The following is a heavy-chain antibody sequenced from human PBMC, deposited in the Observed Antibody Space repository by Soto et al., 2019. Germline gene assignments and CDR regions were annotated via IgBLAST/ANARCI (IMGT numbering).Heavy chain of an antibody. CDR2: ISAYNGNT. CDR1: GYTFASYA. V-gene: IGHV1-18*01. J-gene: IGHJ4*02. Sequence: QVQLVQSVAEVKKPGASVKVACKASGYTFASYAIRRMRQAPGQGLEWMGWISAYNGNTNSAQNLQGRVTMTTDTSTSTAYMELRSLSSYDTAVYYCARAHPPPDYWGQGTLVTVSS. CDR3: ARAHPPPDY.